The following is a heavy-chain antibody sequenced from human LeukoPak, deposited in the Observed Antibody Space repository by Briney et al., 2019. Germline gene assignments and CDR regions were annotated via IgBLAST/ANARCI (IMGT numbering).Heavy chain of an antibody. CDR2: IYHSGST. Sequence: SETLSLTCAVSAGSISSGGYSWSWIRQPPGKGLEWIGYIYHSGSTYYNPSLKSRVTISVDTSKNQFSLKLSSVTAADTAVYYCARVAPESDYWGQGTLVTVSS. J-gene: IGHJ4*02. CDR3: ARVAPESDY. CDR1: AGSISSGGYS. V-gene: IGHV4-30-2*01.